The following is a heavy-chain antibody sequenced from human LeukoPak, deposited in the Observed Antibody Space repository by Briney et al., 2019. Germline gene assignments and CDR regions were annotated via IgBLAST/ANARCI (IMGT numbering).Heavy chain of an antibody. CDR1: GYTLTELS. D-gene: IGHD3-10*01. CDR2: FDPEDGET. V-gene: IGHV1-24*01. J-gene: IGHJ4*02. Sequence: GASVKVSCKVSGYTLTELSMHWVRQAPGKGLEWMGGFDPEDGETIYAQKFQGRVTMTEDTSTDTAYMELSSLRSEDTAVYYCARLTLGPYYYGSGSYYKYFDYWGQGTLVTVSS. CDR3: ARLTLGPYYYGSGSYYKYFDY.